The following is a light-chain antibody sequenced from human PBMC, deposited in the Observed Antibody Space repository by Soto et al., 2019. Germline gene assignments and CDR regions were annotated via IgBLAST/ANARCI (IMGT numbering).Light chain of an antibody. Sequence: QSVLTQPPSVSAAPGQKVTISCSGSSSNIGNNYVSWYQQLPETAPKLLIYDNNKRPSGIPDRFSGSKSGTSATLGITGLQTGDEADYYCGTWDSSLSAVVFGGGTKDTVL. V-gene: IGLV1-51*01. CDR1: SSNIGNNY. J-gene: IGLJ2*01. CDR2: DNN. CDR3: GTWDSSLSAVV.